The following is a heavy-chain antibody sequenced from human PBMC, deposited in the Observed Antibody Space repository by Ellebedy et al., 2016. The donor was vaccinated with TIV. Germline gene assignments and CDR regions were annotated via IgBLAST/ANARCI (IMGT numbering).Heavy chain of an antibody. V-gene: IGHV3-23*01. CDR3: ARVDWLVDS. D-gene: IGHD3-9*01. J-gene: IGHJ5*01. CDR1: GFTFSSYA. Sequence: GESLKISXAASGFTFSSYAMSWVRQAPGKGLEWVSAISGRGGSTYYADSVKGRFAISRDNSKNTLSLQMNSLRVDDTAVYYCARVDWLVDSWGQGTLVTVSS. CDR2: ISGRGGST.